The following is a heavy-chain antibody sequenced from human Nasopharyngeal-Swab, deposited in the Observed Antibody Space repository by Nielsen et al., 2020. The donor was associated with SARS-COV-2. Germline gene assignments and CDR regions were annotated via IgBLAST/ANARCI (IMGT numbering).Heavy chain of an antibody. CDR2: ISSSSSTI. D-gene: IGHD3-3*01. V-gene: IGHV3-48*02. CDR3: ARDWESRITIFGVVIKRAFDI. CDR1: GFTFSSYS. Sequence: GGSLRLSCAASGFTFSSYSINWVRQAPGKGLEWVSYISSSSSTIYYADSVKGRLTISRDNAKNSLYLQMNSLRDEDTAVYYCARDWESRITIFGVVIKRAFDIWGQGTMVTVSS. J-gene: IGHJ3*02.